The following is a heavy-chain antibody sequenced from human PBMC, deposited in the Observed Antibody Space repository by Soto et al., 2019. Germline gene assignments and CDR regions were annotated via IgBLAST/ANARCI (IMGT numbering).Heavy chain of an antibody. Sequence: ESGGGVVQPGRSLRLSCAASGFTFSSYGMHWVRQAPGKGLEWVAVISYDGSNKYYADSVKGRFTISRDNSKNTLYLQMNSLRAEDTAVYYCAKVQQWLYGPEDYCGQGTLVTVSS. J-gene: IGHJ4*02. CDR1: GFTFSSYG. D-gene: IGHD6-19*01. CDR2: ISYDGSNK. CDR3: AKVQQWLYGPEDY. V-gene: IGHV3-30*18.